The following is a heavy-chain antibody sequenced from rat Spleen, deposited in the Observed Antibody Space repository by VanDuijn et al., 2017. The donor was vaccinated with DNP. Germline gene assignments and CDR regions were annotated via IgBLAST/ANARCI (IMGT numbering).Heavy chain of an antibody. CDR3: TTLNYGNYDY. Sequence: EVQLVESGGDRVQPGRSLKLSCVASGFIFNKYWMTWIRQVPGKGLDWIASITTSGDDTYYPDSVKGRFTVSRDNAKNTLYLQMNSLKSEDTATYYCTTLNYGNYDYWGQGVMVTVSS. CDR2: ITTSGDDT. D-gene: IGHD1-3*01. V-gene: IGHV5-31*01. J-gene: IGHJ2*01. CDR1: GFIFNKYW.